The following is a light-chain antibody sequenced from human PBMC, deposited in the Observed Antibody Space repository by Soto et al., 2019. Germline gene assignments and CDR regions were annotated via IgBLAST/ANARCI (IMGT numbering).Light chain of an antibody. Sequence: DVQVTQSPSSLSASVGDRVTITCRASQNIKTYLNWYEHKPGRAPKLLIHDATSLQPDVPSRFTGSGSGTDFSLTISSLETEDFAPYDCQQSFVTPRPFGQGTKGDIK. CDR3: QQSFVTPRP. CDR2: DAT. J-gene: IGKJ1*01. CDR1: QNIKTY. V-gene: IGKV1-39*01.